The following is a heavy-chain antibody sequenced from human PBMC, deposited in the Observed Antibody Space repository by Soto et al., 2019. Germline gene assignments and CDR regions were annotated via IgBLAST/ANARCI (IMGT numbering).Heavy chain of an antibody. Sequence: ASVKVSCKASGYTFTSYDINWVRQATGQGLEWMGWMNPNSGNTGYAQKFQGRVTMTLNTSISTAYMELSSLRSEDTAVYYCARGGRPITMVRGVIGKNWFDPWGQGTLVTVSS. CDR2: MNPNSGNT. D-gene: IGHD3-10*01. CDR3: ARGGRPITMVRGVIGKNWFDP. V-gene: IGHV1-8*01. J-gene: IGHJ5*02. CDR1: GYTFTSYD.